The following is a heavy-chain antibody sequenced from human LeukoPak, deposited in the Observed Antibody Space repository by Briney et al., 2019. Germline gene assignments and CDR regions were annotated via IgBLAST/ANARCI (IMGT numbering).Heavy chain of an antibody. V-gene: IGHV3-48*02. Sequence: GGSLRLSCAASGFTFSTYAMNWDRQAPGKGLEWVSYISTNSSNIYYADSVKGRFTISRDNAKNSLYLQMNSLRDEDTAVYYCARGGSGYGDYYYFYGMDVWGQGTTVTVSS. D-gene: IGHD3-22*01. CDR1: GFTFSTYA. CDR2: ISTNSSNI. J-gene: IGHJ6*02. CDR3: ARGGSGYGDYYYFYGMDV.